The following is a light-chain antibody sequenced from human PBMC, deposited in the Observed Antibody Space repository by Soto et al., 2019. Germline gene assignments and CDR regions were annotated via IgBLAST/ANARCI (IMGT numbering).Light chain of an antibody. CDR1: SSDVGNYNY. CDR3: RSYTSSSTSV. J-gene: IGLJ1*01. CDR2: DVS. Sequence: QSVLTQPASVSGSPGQSITISCTGTSSDVGNYNYVSWYQQHPGKAPKLMIHDVSNRPSGVSNRFSGSKSGNPASLTISGLQALDEADHYCRSYTSSSTSVFGTGPKVIVL. V-gene: IGLV2-14*01.